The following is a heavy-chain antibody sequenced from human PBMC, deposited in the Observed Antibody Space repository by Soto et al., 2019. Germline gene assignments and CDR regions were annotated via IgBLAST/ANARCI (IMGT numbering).Heavy chain of an antibody. CDR3: ARDLSIAARPGYYYYGMDV. D-gene: IGHD6-6*01. V-gene: IGHV3-48*02. CDR1: GFTFSSYS. J-gene: IGHJ6*02. Sequence: EVQLVESGGGLVQPGGSLRLSCAASGFTFSSYSMNWVRQAPGKGLEWVSYISSSSSTIYYADSVKGRFTISRDNATNSLYLQMNSLRDEDTAVYYCARDLSIAARPGYYYYGMDVWGQGTTVTVSS. CDR2: ISSSSSTI.